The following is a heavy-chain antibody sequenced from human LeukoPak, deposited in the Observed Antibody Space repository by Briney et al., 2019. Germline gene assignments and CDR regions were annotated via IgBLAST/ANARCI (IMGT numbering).Heavy chain of an antibody. CDR1: GFTFSHYA. J-gene: IGHJ4*02. V-gene: IGHV3-23*01. D-gene: IGHD3-10*01. CDR3: AKVPRGHYFDY. Sequence: GGSLRLSCAASGFTFSHYAVSWVRQAPGKGLEWVSSINTGGSAYYADSVKGRFTISRDNSMNTLYLQMNSLRAEDTAVYYCAKVPRGHYFDYWGQGTLVTVSS. CDR2: INTGGSA.